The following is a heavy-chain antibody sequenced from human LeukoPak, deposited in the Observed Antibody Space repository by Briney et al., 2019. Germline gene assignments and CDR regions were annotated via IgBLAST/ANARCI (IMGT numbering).Heavy chain of an antibody. CDR2: ISVQNGNR. Sequence: ASVKVSCKASGYTFNTHGINWVRQAPGQGPEWMGWISVQNGNRNNAQKFQGRVTMTTDTSTSTAYMELRSLRSDDTAVDYCARGMFDSSGSYFDYWGQGTLVTVSS. D-gene: IGHD3-22*01. J-gene: IGHJ4*02. CDR1: GYTFNTHG. V-gene: IGHV1-18*01. CDR3: ARGMFDSSGSYFDY.